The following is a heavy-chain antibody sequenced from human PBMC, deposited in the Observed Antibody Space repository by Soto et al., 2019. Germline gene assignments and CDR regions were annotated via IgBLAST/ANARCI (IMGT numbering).Heavy chain of an antibody. J-gene: IGHJ3*02. Sequence: QLQLQESGPGLVKPSETLSLTCTVSGGSISSSSYYWGWIRQPPGKELEWIGSIYYSGSTYYNSSLKSRVTIFMDTSKNQFSLTLSSVTAADTAVYYCAIQPPGSGWYHGAFDIWGQGTMVTVSS. D-gene: IGHD6-19*01. CDR3: AIQPPGSGWYHGAFDI. CDR1: GGSISSSSYY. V-gene: IGHV4-39*01. CDR2: IYYSGST.